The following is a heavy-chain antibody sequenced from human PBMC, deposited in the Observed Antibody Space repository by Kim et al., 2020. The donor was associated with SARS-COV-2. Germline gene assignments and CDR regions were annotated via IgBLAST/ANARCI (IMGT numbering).Heavy chain of an antibody. CDR2: INNSGST. CDR3: ARGRSNKIDY. V-gene: IGHV4-34*01. J-gene: IGHJ4*02. Sequence: SETLSLTCAVYGWSFSGYYLSWIRQPPGKGLEWIGEINNSGSTTYNPSLKSRVTISVDTSKNPFSLKLSYVTAADTDVYYCARGRSNKIDYWGQGTLVTVSS. CDR1: GWSFSGYY.